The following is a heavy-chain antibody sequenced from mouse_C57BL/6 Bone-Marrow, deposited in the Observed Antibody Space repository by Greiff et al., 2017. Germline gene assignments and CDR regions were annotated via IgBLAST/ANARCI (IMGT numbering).Heavy chain of an antibody. CDR3: AREELRRRWYCDV. CDR1: GYTFTSYW. Sequence: VQLQQPGAELVKPGASVKLSCKASGYTFTSYWMQWVKQRPGQGLEWIGEINPSDSYTNYNQKFKGKATLTVDTSSSTAYMQLSSLTSEDSAVYYCAREELRRRWYCDVWGTGTTVTVSS. CDR2: INPSDSYT. D-gene: IGHD2-12*01. V-gene: IGHV1-50*01. J-gene: IGHJ1*03.